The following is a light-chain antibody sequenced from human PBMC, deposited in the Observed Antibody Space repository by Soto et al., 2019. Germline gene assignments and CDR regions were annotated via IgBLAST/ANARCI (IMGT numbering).Light chain of an antibody. J-gene: IGKJ5*01. CDR1: QSIGTW. CDR2: RAS. CDR3: QQYDRFPIT. Sequence: DIQMTQSPSTLSASIGDSVTITCRASQSIGTWLAWHQQKPGKAPNLLIYRASSLGSGVSSRFSGSGSGTEFTPTISSLQPGDFATYYCQQYDRFPITFGQGTRLEIK. V-gene: IGKV1-5*03.